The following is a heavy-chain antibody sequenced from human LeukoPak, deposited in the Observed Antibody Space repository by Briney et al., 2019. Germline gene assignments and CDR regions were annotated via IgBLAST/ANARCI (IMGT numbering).Heavy chain of an antibody. Sequence: GGSLRLSCAASGFTFSTYAMSWVRQTPGNGLEWVSSTTGSGGRTYYTDSVRGRFTISRENFKNTLYLQMNSLRAEDTAVYYCARRPFMFWSHYWYFDLWGRGTLVTVSS. V-gene: IGHV3-23*01. D-gene: IGHD3-3*01. CDR2: TTGSGGRT. J-gene: IGHJ2*01. CDR3: ARRPFMFWSHYWYFDL. CDR1: GFTFSTYA.